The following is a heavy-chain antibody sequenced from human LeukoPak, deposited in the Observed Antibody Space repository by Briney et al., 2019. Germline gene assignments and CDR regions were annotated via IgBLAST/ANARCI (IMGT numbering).Heavy chain of an antibody. Sequence: GGSLRLSCAASGFTFSSYGMHWVRQAPGKGLEWVSAISGSGGSTYYADSVKGRFTISRDNSKNTLYLQMNSLRAEDTAVYYCAKDPPIVVVPAAKVDYWGQGTLVTVSS. CDR2: ISGSGGST. V-gene: IGHV3-23*01. CDR3: AKDPPIVVVPAAKVDY. J-gene: IGHJ4*02. D-gene: IGHD2-2*01. CDR1: GFTFSSYG.